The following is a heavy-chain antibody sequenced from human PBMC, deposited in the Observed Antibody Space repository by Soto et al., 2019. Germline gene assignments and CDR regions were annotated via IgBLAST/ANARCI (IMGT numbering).Heavy chain of an antibody. CDR2: IYNSGDT. CDR1: GGSIRIYY. Sequence: PSQTLSLTCTVSGGSIRIYYWSWIRQPQGKGLEWNGSIYNSGDTNSRPSHKSLITISVDPSKNQFSLKLRSVTAADTAVYYCARRDREYSSGWYFDYWGQGALVTVSS. J-gene: IGHJ4*02. CDR3: ARRDREYSSGWYFDY. V-gene: IGHV4-59*01. D-gene: IGHD6-19*01.